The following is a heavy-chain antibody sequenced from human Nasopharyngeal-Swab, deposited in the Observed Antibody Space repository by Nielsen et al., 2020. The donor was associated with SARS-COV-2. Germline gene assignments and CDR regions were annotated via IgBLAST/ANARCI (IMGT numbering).Heavy chain of an antibody. CDR3: ATSIVIVPAAMRRLVYYYYYGMDV. D-gene: IGHD2-2*01. CDR1: GYTLTELS. V-gene: IGHV1-24*01. CDR2: FDPEDGET. Sequence: ASVKVSCKVSGYTLTELSMHWVRQAPGKGLEWMGGFDPEDGETIYAQKFQGRVTMTEDTSTDTAYMELSSLRSEDTAVYYCATSIVIVPAAMRRLVYYYYYGMDVWGQGTTVTFSS. J-gene: IGHJ6*02.